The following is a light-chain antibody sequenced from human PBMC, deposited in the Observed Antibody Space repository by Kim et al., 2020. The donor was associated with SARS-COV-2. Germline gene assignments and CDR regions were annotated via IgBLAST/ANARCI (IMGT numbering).Light chain of an antibody. CDR2: WAS. CDR3: QKCDSTLQNT. J-gene: IGKJ2*01. Sequence: DIVMTQSPDSLAVSLGERATINCKSSQSVLYSSNNKNYLAWYQQKPGQPPKLLIYWASTRESGVPDRFSGSGSGTDFTLTISSLQAEDEAVDHGQKCDSTLQNTFGQGTKLEIK. CDR1: QSVLYSSNNKNY. V-gene: IGKV4-1*01.